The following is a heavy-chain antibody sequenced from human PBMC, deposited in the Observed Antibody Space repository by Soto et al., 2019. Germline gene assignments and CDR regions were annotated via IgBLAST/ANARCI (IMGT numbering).Heavy chain of an antibody. CDR1: GYSFTNYW. Sequence: ESLKISCKGSGYSFTNYWIGWVRQMPGKGLEWMGIMYPDDSDTRYSPSFQGHVTISVVKSISTAYLQWSSLKASDTAMYYCARSSSSWYVWNYWGQGTLVTVSS. D-gene: IGHD6-13*01. J-gene: IGHJ4*02. CDR3: ARSSSSWYVWNY. CDR2: MYPDDSDT. V-gene: IGHV5-51*01.